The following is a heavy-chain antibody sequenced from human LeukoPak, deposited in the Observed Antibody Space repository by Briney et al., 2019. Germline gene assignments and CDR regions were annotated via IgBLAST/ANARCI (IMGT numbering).Heavy chain of an antibody. CDR1: GFTFSSYA. CDR2: ISGSGDTT. CDR3: AKEKSQSGGNTLGFFDF. J-gene: IGHJ5*01. Sequence: PGGSLRLSCAVSGFTFSSYAMSWVRQAPGKGLEWVSLISGSGDTTYYADSVKGRFTISRDNSKNTLYLQMNSLRAEETAIYSCAKEKSQSGGNTLGFFDFWGQGTLVTVSS. D-gene: IGHD4-23*01. V-gene: IGHV3-23*01.